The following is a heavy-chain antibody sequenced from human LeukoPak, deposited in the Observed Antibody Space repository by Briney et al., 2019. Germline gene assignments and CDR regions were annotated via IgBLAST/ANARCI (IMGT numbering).Heavy chain of an antibody. Sequence: PSETLSLICTVSGGSISSGGYYWSWIRQHPGKGLEWIGYIYYSGSTYYNPSLKSRVTISVDTSKNQFSLKLSSVTAADTAVYYCARVDSYGLSRWFDPWGQGTLVTVSS. J-gene: IGHJ5*02. CDR3: ARVDSYGLSRWFDP. D-gene: IGHD5-18*01. V-gene: IGHV4-31*03. CDR2: IYYSGST. CDR1: GGSISSGGYY.